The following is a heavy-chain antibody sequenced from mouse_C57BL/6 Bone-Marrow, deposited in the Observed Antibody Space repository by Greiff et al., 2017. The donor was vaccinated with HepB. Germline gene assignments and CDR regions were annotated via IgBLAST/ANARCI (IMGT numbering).Heavy chain of an antibody. CDR3: ARGEAQATLFAY. D-gene: IGHD3-2*02. J-gene: IGHJ3*01. CDR2: IHPNSRST. V-gene: IGHV1-64*01. CDR1: GYTFTSYW. Sequence: QVQLQQPGAELVKPGASVKLSCKASGYTFTSYWMHWVKQRPGQGLEWIGMIHPNSRSTNYNEKFKSKATLTVDKSSSTAYMQLSSLTSEDSAVYYCARGEAQATLFAYWGQGTLVTVSA.